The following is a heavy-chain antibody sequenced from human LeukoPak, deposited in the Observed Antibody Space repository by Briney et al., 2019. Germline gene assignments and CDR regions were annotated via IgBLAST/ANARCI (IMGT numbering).Heavy chain of an antibody. Sequence: PSEPLSLTCTVSGGSISSYYGRWIRQPAGEGVEWIGRILTRGSTTYSPSLRGRVTISVDKSKNQFSLKLSSVTAADMALYYGARGRGEGRGIAMIRGVRAPSYNWFDPWGHGTLVTVSS. CDR3: ARGRGEGRGIAMIRGVRAPSYNWFDP. J-gene: IGHJ5*02. CDR2: ILTRGST. CDR1: GGSISSYY. D-gene: IGHD3-10*01. V-gene: IGHV4-4*07.